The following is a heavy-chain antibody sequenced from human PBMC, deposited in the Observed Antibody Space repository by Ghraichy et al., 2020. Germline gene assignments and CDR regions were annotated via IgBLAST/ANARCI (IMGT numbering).Heavy chain of an antibody. CDR2: IDWDDDK. D-gene: IGHD3-22*01. J-gene: IGHJ4*02. CDR1: GFSLSTSGMR. CDR3: ARSTYYYDSSGYQTNWNFDY. Sequence: SGPTLVKPTQTLTLTCTFSGFSLSTSGMRVSWIRQPPGKALEWLARIDWDDDKFYSTSLKTRLTISKDTSKNQVVLTMTNMDPVDTATYYCARSTYYYDSSGYQTNWNFDYWGQGTLVTVSS. V-gene: IGHV2-70*04.